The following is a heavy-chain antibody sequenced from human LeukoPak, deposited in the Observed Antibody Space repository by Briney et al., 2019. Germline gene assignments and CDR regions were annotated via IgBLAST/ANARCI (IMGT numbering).Heavy chain of an antibody. V-gene: IGHV4-59*01. J-gene: IGHJ2*01. CDR2: IYYSGST. Sequence: PSKTLSLTCTVSGGSISSYYWSWIRQPPGKGLEWIGYIYYSGSTNYNPSLKSRVTISVDTSKNQFSLKLSSVTAADTAVYYCARGLTSSDWYFDLWGRGTLVTVSS. CDR1: GGSISSYY. D-gene: IGHD4/OR15-4a*01. CDR3: ARGLTSSDWYFDL.